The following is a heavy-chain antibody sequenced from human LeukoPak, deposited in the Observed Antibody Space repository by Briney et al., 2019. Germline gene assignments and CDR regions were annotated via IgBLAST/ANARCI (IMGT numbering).Heavy chain of an antibody. J-gene: IGHJ4*02. V-gene: IGHV4-59*01. Sequence: SSETLSLTCTVSGGSISSYYWSWIRQPPRKGLEWIGYIYYSGSTNYNPSLKSRVTISVDTSKNQFSLKLRSVTAADTAVYYCARRSSTGGRYLDYWGQGTLVTVSS. CDR1: GGSISSYY. CDR3: ARRSSTGGRYLDY. CDR2: IYYSGST. D-gene: IGHD1-26*01.